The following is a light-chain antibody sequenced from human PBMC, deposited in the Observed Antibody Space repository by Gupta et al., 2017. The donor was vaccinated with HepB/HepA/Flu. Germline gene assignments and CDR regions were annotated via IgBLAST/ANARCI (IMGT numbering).Light chain of an antibody. Sequence: EIVMTQSPATLSVSPGDRSTVSCSASQSVSSNLAWYQQKPGQAPRPLIYGASNRATGVPTRFSGSGSGTEFTLTISSLQSADFAVYYCQQYNNWPRTFGEGTKVEVK. J-gene: IGKJ1*01. CDR1: QSVSSN. CDR2: GAS. V-gene: IGKV3-15*01. CDR3: QQYNNWPRT.